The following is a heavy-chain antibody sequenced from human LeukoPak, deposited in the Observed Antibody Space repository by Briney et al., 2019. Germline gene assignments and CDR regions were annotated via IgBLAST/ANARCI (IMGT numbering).Heavy chain of an antibody. CDR2: SNPNSCGT. J-gene: IGHJ4*02. CDR3: ASITGTTREDY. D-gene: IGHD1-7*01. Sequence: GASVKVSCKASGYTFTGYYMHWVRQGPGQGLEWMVGSNPNSCGTNYAQKFQGRVTMTRDTSISTAYMELSRLRSDDTAVYYCASITGTTREDYWGQGTLVTVSS. CDR1: GYTFTGYY. V-gene: IGHV1-2*02.